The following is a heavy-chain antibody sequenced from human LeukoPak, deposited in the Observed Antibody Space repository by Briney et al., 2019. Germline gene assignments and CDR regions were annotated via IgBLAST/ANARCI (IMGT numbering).Heavy chain of an antibody. CDR2: IKQDGSEK. CDR1: GFTFSTYS. CDR3: ARRPAAELPFDP. J-gene: IGHJ5*02. V-gene: IGHV3-7*01. Sequence: GGSLRLSCAASGFTFSTYSMNWVRQAPGKGLEWVANIKQDGSEKYYVDSVKGRFTISRDNAKNSLYLQMNSLRAEDTAVYYCARRPAAELPFDPWGQGTLVTVSS. D-gene: IGHD2-2*01.